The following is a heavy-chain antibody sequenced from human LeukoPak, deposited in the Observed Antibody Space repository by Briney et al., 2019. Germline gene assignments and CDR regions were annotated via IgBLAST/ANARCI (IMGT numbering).Heavy chain of an antibody. CDR1: GGTFSSYA. V-gene: IGHV1-69*05. D-gene: IGHD4-11*01. CDR2: IIPIFGTA. CDR3: ARYATVKYYYYMDV. Sequence: SVTVSCKASGGTFSSYAISWVRQAPGQGLEWMGGIIPIFGTANYAQKFQGRVTITTDESTSTAYMELSSLRSEDTAVYYCARYATVKYYYYMDVWGKGTTVTVSS. J-gene: IGHJ6*03.